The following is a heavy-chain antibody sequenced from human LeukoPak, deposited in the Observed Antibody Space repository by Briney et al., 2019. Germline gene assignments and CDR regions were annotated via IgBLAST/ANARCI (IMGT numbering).Heavy chain of an antibody. Sequence: PSETLSLTCTVSGGSISSYYWSWIRQPPGKGLEWIGYIYYSGSVNYNPSLKSRVTISVDTSKNQFSLKLSSVTAADTAVYYCARGGYDSLYWYFDLWGRGTLVTVSS. J-gene: IGHJ2*01. D-gene: IGHD5-12*01. CDR1: GGSISSYY. V-gene: IGHV4-59*01. CDR2: IYYSGSV. CDR3: ARGGYDSLYWYFDL.